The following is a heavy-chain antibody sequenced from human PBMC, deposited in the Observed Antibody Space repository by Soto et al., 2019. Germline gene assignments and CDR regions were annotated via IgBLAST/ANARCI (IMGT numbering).Heavy chain of an antibody. CDR1: GFTFSSYG. V-gene: IGHV3-33*01. CDR2: IWYDGSNK. Sequence: LRLSCAASGFTFSSYGMHWVRQAPGKGLEWVAVIWYDGSNKYYADSVKGRFTISRDNSKNTLYLQMNSLRAEDTAVYYCARDQGLRFTNYYYYGMDVWGQGTTVTVSS. D-gene: IGHD5-12*01. CDR3: ARDQGLRFTNYYYYGMDV. J-gene: IGHJ6*02.